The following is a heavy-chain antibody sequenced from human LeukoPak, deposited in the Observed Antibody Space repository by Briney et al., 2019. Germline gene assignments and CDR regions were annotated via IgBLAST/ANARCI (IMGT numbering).Heavy chain of an antibody. V-gene: IGHV1-69*04. CDR1: GGTFSSYA. CDR2: IIPILGIA. CDR3: ARGYYDSSGYYYGNPIYGVDV. J-gene: IGHJ6*02. D-gene: IGHD3-22*01. Sequence: ASVKVSCKDSGGTFSSYAISWVRQAPGQGLEWMGRIIPILGIANYAQKFQGRVTITADKSTSTAYMELSSLRSEDTAVYYCARGYYDSSGYYYGNPIYGVDVWGQGTTVTVSS.